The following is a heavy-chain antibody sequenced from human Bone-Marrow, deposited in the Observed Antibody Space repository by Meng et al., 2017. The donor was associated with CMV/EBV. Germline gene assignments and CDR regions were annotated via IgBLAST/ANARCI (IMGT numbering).Heavy chain of an antibody. Sequence: GESLKISCAASGFTFSSYGMHWVRQAPGKGLEWVAFIRYDGSNKYYADSVKGRFTISRDNSKNTLYLQMNSLRAEDTAVYYCAKEGIRGGRGPFFDYWGQGTLVTVS. CDR1: GFTFSSYG. CDR3: AKEGIRGGRGPFFDY. V-gene: IGHV3-30*02. D-gene: IGHD3-3*02. J-gene: IGHJ4*02. CDR2: IRYDGSNK.